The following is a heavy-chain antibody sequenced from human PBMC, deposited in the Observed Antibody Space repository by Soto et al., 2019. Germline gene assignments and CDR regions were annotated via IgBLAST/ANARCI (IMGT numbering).Heavy chain of an antibody. CDR3: TTDRWTTVTHDAFDI. V-gene: IGHV3-15*01. Sequence: GGSLRLSCAASGFTFSNAWMSWVRQAPGKGLEWVGRIKSITDGGTTDYAAPVKGRFTISRDDSKNTLYLQMNSLKTEDTAVYYCTTDRWTTVTHDAFDIWGQGTMVTVSS. D-gene: IGHD4-17*01. J-gene: IGHJ3*02. CDR1: GFTFSNAW. CDR2: IKSITDGGTT.